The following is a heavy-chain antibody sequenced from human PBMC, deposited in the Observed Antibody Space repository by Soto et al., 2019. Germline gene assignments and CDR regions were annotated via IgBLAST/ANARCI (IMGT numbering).Heavy chain of an antibody. CDR3: ASRDYYYYYGMDV. CDR2: ISGSGGST. J-gene: IGHJ6*02. V-gene: IGHV3-23*01. Sequence: GGSLRLSCAASGFTFSIYAMSWVRHAPGKGLEWVSAISGSGGSTYYADSVKGRFTISRDNSKNTLYLQMNSLRAEDTAVYYCASRDYYYYYGMDVWGQGTTVTVSS. CDR1: GFTFSIYA.